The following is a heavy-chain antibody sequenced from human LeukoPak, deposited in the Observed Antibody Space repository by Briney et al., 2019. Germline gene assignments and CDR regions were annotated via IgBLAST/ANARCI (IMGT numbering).Heavy chain of an antibody. CDR3: ASSRPEPYYYYMDV. J-gene: IGHJ6*03. Sequence: SETLSLTCAVYGGSFSGYYWSWIRQPPGKGPEWIGEINHSGSTNYNPSLKSRVTISVDTSKNQFSLKLSSVTAADTAVYYCASSRPEPYYYYMDVWGKGTTVTISS. CDR2: INHSGST. D-gene: IGHD1-14*01. V-gene: IGHV4-34*01. CDR1: GGSFSGYY.